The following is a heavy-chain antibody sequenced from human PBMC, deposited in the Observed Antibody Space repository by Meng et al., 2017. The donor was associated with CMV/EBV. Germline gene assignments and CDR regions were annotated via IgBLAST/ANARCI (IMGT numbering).Heavy chain of an antibody. V-gene: IGHV4-61*02. CDR2: IYTSGST. CDR1: GGSISSGSYY. J-gene: IGHJ4*02. Sequence: QRSCPGLVKPSKTPPHTGPVSGGSISSGSYYWSWIRQPAGKGLEWIGRIYTSGSTNYNPSLKSRVTISVDTSKNQFSLKLSSVTAADTAVYYCASVQGLGVSWGQGTLVTVS. D-gene: IGHD3-10*01. CDR3: ASVQGLGVS.